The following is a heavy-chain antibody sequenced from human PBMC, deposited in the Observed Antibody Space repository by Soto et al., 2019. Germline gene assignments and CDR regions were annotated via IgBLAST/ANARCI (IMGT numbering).Heavy chain of an antibody. CDR1: GYIFTNYW. CDR3: SRSRVAARVDPFAP. J-gene: IGHJ5*02. V-gene: IGHV5-10-1*01. D-gene: IGHD6-6*01. CDR2: IDPSDSHI. Sequence: ESLKISCKGSGYIFTNYWITWVRQMPGKGLEWMGRIDPSDSHINYSPSFQGHVTISVDKSISTAYLQWSSLRASDTAVYYCSRSRVAARVDPFAPSAKGTSVIGSS.